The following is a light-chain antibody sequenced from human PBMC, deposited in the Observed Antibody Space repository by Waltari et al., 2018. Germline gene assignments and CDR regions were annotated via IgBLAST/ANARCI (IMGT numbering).Light chain of an antibody. V-gene: IGKV3-20*01. CDR2: HAS. J-gene: IGKJ1*01. Sequence: PGERATLSCRASQSLSIYLAWYQQKPGRAPRLLIYHASSRATGVPDRFSGSGSGTDFSLTISRLEPEDFAVYYCQHYVSLPVTFGQGTKVEIK. CDR3: QHYVSLPVT. CDR1: QSLSIY.